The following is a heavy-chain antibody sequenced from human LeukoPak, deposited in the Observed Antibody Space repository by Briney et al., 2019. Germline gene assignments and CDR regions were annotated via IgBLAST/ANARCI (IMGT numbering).Heavy chain of an antibody. CDR1: VLDFNNHG. J-gene: IGHJ4*02. Sequence: GGSLRLSCVLSVLDFNNHGVHWVRQAPGKGPGWVAYIGRDDGDEKSADSVRGRFSISRDNYKHTAYLEMRSLRVEDTALYFCARPPPPLEVLVPTRGDYWGQGTLVIVS. V-gene: IGHV3-30*02. CDR2: IGRDDGDE. CDR3: ARPPPPLEVLVPTRGDY. D-gene: IGHD2-15*01.